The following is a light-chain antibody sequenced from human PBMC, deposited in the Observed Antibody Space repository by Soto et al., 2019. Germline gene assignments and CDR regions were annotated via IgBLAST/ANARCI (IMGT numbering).Light chain of an antibody. V-gene: IGKV1-39*01. J-gene: IGKJ2*01. Sequence: DIHMTQSPSSLSASVGDRVTITCRASQSISTYLNWYQQKPGKAPNLLIYIASNLHSGVPSRFSGSGSGTDFTLTIGSLQPEDFATYYCQQSYSTPYTFGQGTKLDIK. CDR3: QQSYSTPYT. CDR2: IAS. CDR1: QSISTY.